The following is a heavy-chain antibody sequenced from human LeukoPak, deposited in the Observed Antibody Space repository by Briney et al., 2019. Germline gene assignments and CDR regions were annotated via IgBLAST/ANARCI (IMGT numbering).Heavy chain of an antibody. CDR3: ARGNIAAAVT. V-gene: IGHV4-34*01. Sequence: SETLSLTCAVYGGSFSGYYWSWIRQPPGKGLEWIGEINHSGSTNYNPSLKSRVTISVDTSKNQFSPKLSSVTAADTAVYYCARGNIAAAVTWGQGTLVTVSS. D-gene: IGHD6-13*01. J-gene: IGHJ5*02. CDR2: INHSGST. CDR1: GGSFSGYY.